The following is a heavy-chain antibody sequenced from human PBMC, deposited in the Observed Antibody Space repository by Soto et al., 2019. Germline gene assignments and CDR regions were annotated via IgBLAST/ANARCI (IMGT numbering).Heavy chain of an antibody. J-gene: IGHJ4*02. V-gene: IGHV1-69*12. CDR2: IIPIFGTA. CDR1: GGTFSSYA. CDR3: ARAHYYYDSSGYYRAHYYFDY. D-gene: IGHD3-22*01. Sequence: QVQLVQSGAEVKKPGSSVKVSCKASGGTFSSYAISWVRQAPGQWLEWMGGIIPIFGTANYAQKFQGRVTITADESTSTAYMELSSLRSEDTAVYYCARAHYYYDSSGYYRAHYYFDYWGQGTLVT.